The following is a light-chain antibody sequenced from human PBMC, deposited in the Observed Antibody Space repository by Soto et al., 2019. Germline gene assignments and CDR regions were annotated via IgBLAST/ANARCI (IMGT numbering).Light chain of an antibody. CDR1: SSNIGSNY. CDR3: ATWYDSLRGRV. V-gene: IGLV1-47*02. J-gene: IGLJ3*02. Sequence: QSVLTQPPSASGTPGQRVTISCSGTSSNIGSNYVYWYQQVPGTAPKLLIYSNNQRPSGVPDRLSGSKSCTSASLAIRGLRYEDEADYYCATWYDSLRGRVFGGGTKVTVL. CDR2: SNN.